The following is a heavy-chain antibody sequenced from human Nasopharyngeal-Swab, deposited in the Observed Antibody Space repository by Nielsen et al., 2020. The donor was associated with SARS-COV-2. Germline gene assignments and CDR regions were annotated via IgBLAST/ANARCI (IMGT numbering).Heavy chain of an antibody. CDR2: ILHKGAT. CDR1: GGSISGAGYH. Sequence: SETLSLTCTVSGGSISGAGYHWTWVRQHPEKGLEWLGYILHKGATYLNPSLRRRVTMSVDTSRNQFSVNVSSVTAADTAVYYCARAALTTVIGRGCTDVWGQGTTVTVSS. J-gene: IGHJ6*02. D-gene: IGHD4-17*01. CDR3: ARAALTTVIGRGCTDV. V-gene: IGHV4-31*03.